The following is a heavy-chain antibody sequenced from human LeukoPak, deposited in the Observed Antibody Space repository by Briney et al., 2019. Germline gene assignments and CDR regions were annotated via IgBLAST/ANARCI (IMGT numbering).Heavy chain of an antibody. V-gene: IGHV3-48*03. D-gene: IGHD2-8*01. Sequence: GGSLRLSCAASGFSFSSSEMNWVRQAPGKGPEWVSHINSGGSTKYYADSVRGRFTMSRDNAKNLLYLQMNSLRDEDTALYYCARDTVNGPFVISLDLWGQGALVTVSS. CDR1: GFSFSSSE. CDR2: INSGGSTK. CDR3: ARDTVNGPFVISLDL. J-gene: IGHJ5*02.